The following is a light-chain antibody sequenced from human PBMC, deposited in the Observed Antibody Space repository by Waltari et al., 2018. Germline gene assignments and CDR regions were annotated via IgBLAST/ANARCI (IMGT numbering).Light chain of an antibody. CDR2: EDS. CDR3: QSYDSGLNGLF. Sequence: QSVLTQPPSVSGAPGQRVTISCTGSSSNIGSPYNVHWYQQVPGRAPKLLIYEDSHRPSGVPDLFAGSKFGTSASLAITGLQAEDEAEYVCQSYDSGLNGLFFGGGTKVTVL. V-gene: IGLV1-40*01. J-gene: IGLJ2*01. CDR1: SSNIGSPYN.